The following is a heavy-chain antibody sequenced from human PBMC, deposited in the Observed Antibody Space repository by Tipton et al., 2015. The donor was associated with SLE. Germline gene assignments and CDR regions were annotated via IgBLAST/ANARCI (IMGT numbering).Heavy chain of an antibody. CDR2: ISSRGHT. Sequence: TLSLTCSVFGDSISSNTYYWGWIRQPPGQGLEWIGTISSRGHTFYNPSFKSRVPISVDTSKDQFSLKLTSLTAADTAIYYCAGDYGGPDCFDPWGLGTLVTVSS. CDR3: AGDYGGPDCFDP. V-gene: IGHV4-39*07. D-gene: IGHD4-23*01. CDR1: GDSISSNTYY. J-gene: IGHJ5*02.